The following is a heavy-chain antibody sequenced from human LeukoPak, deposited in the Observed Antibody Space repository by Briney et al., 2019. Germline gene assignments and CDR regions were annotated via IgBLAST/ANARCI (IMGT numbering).Heavy chain of an antibody. Sequence: GGSLRLSCAASGFSVSNYYMSWVRQAPGKGPEWVSVIYSGGSTSYADSVKGRFTISRDNAKKSLYLQMNSLRAEDTAVYYCVRDPVFGKLDYWGQGTLVTVPS. J-gene: IGHJ4*02. CDR3: VRDPVFGKLDY. CDR2: IYSGGST. V-gene: IGHV3-66*01. D-gene: IGHD3-3*01. CDR1: GFSVSNYY.